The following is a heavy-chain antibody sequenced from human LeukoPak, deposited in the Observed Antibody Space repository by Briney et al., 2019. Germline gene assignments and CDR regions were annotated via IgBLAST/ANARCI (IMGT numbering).Heavy chain of an antibody. V-gene: IGHV5-51*01. J-gene: IGHJ1*01. CDR3: ARQSGYRSGGSCYSRYFQH. Sequence: GESLKISCKGSGYSFTSYWIGWVRQMPGKGLEWMGIIYPGDSDTRYSPSFQGQVTISADKSISTAYLQWSSLKASDTAMYYCARQSGYRSGGSCYSRYFQHWGQDTLVTVSS. CDR2: IYPGDSDT. D-gene: IGHD2-15*01. CDR1: GYSFTSYW.